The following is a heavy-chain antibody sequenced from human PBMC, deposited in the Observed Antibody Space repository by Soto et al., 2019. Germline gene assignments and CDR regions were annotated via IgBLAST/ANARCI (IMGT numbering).Heavy chain of an antibody. CDR3: AREGGIVGATAADY. Sequence: QVQLQESGPGLVKPSQALSLTCTVSGGSISSGGYYWSWIRQHPGKGLEWIGYIYYSGTTYYNPSLKSRVTISVDTSKNQFSLKLSSVTAADTAMYYCAREGGIVGATAADYWGQGTLVTVSS. J-gene: IGHJ4*02. V-gene: IGHV4-31*03. CDR1: GGSISSGGYY. CDR2: IYYSGTT. D-gene: IGHD1-26*01.